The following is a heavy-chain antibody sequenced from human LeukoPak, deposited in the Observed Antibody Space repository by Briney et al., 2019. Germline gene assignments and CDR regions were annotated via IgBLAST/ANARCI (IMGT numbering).Heavy chain of an antibody. CDR1: GYTFTSYG. Sequence: VASVKVSCKASGYTFTSYGINWVRQAPGQGLEWMGCIRAYNDNANYAQKFQGRVTLTTDTSTSTVYMELRSLSSDDTAVYYCARRYYDTSGYEYFQHWGQGTLVTVSS. D-gene: IGHD3-22*01. V-gene: IGHV1-18*01. J-gene: IGHJ1*01. CDR3: ARRYYDTSGYEYFQH. CDR2: IRAYNDNA.